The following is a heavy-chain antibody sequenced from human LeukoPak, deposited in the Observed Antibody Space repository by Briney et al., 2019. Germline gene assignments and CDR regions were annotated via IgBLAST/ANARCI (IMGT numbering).Heavy chain of an antibody. CDR1: GFTFSGYE. CDR2: ITSSGRTR. CDR3: ARESPHCSGVSCFFDY. D-gene: IGHD2-15*01. J-gene: IGHJ4*02. Sequence: PGGSLRLSCAASGFTFSGYEMNWARQAPGKGLEWVSYITSSGRTRYYAGSVKGRFTLSRDNAKNSLYLQMNSLRAEDTAIYYCARESPHCSGVSCFFDYWGQGTLVTVSS. V-gene: IGHV3-48*03.